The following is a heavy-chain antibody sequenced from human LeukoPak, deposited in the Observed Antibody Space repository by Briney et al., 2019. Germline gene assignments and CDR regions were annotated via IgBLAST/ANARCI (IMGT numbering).Heavy chain of an antibody. CDR1: GFTFSSYW. CDR2: INYNGNVN. J-gene: IGHJ4*02. V-gene: IGHV3-7*01. CDR3: ARGVYYYDSSGYHYNDY. Sequence: GGSLRLSCAASGFTFSSYWMNWARQAPGKGLEWVASINYNGNVNYYVDSVKGRFTISRDNAKNSLYLQMNSLRAEDTAVYYCARGVYYYDSSGYHYNDYWGQGTLVTVSS. D-gene: IGHD3-22*01.